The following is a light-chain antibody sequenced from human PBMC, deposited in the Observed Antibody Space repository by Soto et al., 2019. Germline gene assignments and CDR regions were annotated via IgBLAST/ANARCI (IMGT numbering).Light chain of an antibody. V-gene: IGLV1-47*01. J-gene: IGLJ1*01. Sequence: QSVLTQPPSASGTPGQTVTISCSGSSSNIGSDFVYWYQQLPGTAPKLLIYHNYQRPSGVPDRFSGSKSGTSGSLAISDLRSEDEGDYYCSALDDSLSVYVFGAGTKLTVL. CDR3: SALDDSLSVYV. CDR2: HNY. CDR1: SSNIGSDF.